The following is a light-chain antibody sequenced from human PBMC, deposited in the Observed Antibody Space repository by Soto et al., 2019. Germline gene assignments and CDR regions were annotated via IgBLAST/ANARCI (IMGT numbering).Light chain of an antibody. CDR1: QSVSSN. CDR2: DAS. CDR3: QQRTNWPGIT. J-gene: IGKJ5*01. V-gene: IGKV3-11*01. Sequence: EIVMTQSPATLSVSPGERATLSCRASQSVSSNLAWYQQKPGQAPRLLIYDASNRATGIPARFSGSGSGTDFILTISSLEPEDFAVYYCQQRTNWPGITFGQGTRLEIK.